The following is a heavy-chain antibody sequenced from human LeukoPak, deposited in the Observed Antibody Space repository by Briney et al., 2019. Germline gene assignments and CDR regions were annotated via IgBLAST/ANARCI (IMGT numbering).Heavy chain of an antibody. V-gene: IGHV1-2*02. CDR1: GYTFNDYD. CDR3: ARAPGGSPFDY. CDR2: ISLNSGDT. D-gene: IGHD3-10*01. Sequence: EASVKVSCKASGYTFNDYDIAWVRQAPGEGLEWMGWISLNSGDTSYAQSFQGRVTMTRDTSISTAYMELSRLRSDDTAVYYCARAPGGSPFDYWGQGTLVTVSS. J-gene: IGHJ4*02.